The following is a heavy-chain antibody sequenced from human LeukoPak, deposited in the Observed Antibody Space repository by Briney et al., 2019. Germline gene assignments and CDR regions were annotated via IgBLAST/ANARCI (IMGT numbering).Heavy chain of an antibody. Sequence: TSETLSLTCTVSGGSISSGSYYWSWIRQPAGKGLEWIGRIYTSGSTNYNPSLKSRVTMSVDTSKNQFSLKLSSVTAADTAVYYCAREGIVVVPAAISVEDAFDIWGQGTMVTVSS. CDR3: AREGIVVVPAAISVEDAFDI. CDR1: GGSISSGSYY. D-gene: IGHD2-2*01. J-gene: IGHJ3*02. CDR2: IYTSGST. V-gene: IGHV4-61*02.